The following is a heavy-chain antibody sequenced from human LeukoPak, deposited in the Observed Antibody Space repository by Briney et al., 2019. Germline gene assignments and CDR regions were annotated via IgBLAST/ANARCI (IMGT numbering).Heavy chain of an antibody. D-gene: IGHD5-12*01. CDR3: ARGSRGYSGYEGDY. Sequence: GGSLRLSCAASGFTFSSYSMNWVRQTPGEGLEWVSYISSSSSTIYYADSVKGRFTISRDNAKNSLYLQMNSLRAEDTAVYYCARGSRGYSGYEGDYWGQGTMVTVSS. J-gene: IGHJ4*02. CDR2: ISSSSSTI. V-gene: IGHV3-48*01. CDR1: GFTFSSYS.